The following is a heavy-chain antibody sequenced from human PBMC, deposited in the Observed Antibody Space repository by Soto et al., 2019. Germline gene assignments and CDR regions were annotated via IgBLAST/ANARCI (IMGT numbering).Heavy chain of an antibody. CDR1: GFTFSDYY. CDR2: ISSSGSTI. CDR3: ARIEAYCSGGSCYRGLDY. Sequence: GGSLRLSCAASGFTFSDYYMSWIRQAPGKGLEWVSYISSSGSTIYYADSVKGRFTISRDNAKNSLYLQMNSLRAEDTAVYYCARIEAYCSGGSCYRGLDYWGQGTLVTVSS. J-gene: IGHJ4*02. D-gene: IGHD2-15*01. V-gene: IGHV3-11*01.